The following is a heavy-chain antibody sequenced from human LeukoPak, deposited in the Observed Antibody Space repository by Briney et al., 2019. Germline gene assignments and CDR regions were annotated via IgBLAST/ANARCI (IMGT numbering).Heavy chain of an antibody. CDR1: GFTFSRYE. D-gene: IGHD1-14*01. CDR3: ARETHTSNQLPLDY. J-gene: IGHJ4*02. CDR2: ISSSSSYI. Sequence: GGSLRLSCAASGFTFSRYEMNCVRHAPGEGLEWVSSISSSSSYIYYADSVKGRFTISRDNAKNSLYLQMNSLRAEDTAVYYCARETHTSNQLPLDYWGQGTLVTVS. V-gene: IGHV3-21*01.